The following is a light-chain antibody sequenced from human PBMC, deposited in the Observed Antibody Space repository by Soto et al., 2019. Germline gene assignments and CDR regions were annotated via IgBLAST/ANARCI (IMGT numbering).Light chain of an antibody. CDR1: QSISSY. J-gene: IGKJ4*01. V-gene: IGKV1-39*01. Sequence: IQITQSPSSLSASVGDRVTITCRASQSISSYLNWYQQKPGKAPKLLIYAASTLQSGVPSRFSGSGSGTDFTLTISSLQPEDFATYYCQQVNGYPRDITFGGGTKVDI. CDR3: QQVNGYPRDIT. CDR2: AAS.